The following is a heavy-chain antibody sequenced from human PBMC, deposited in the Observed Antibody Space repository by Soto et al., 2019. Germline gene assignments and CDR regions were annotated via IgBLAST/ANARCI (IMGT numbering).Heavy chain of an antibody. V-gene: IGHV3-66*01. CDR1: GFDVSTNH. CDR2: IYSGGAT. J-gene: IGHJ6*02. CDR3: VRNYGAV. D-gene: IGHD3-16*01. Sequence: EVQLVDSGGGLVQPGGSLRLSCAVSGFDVSTNHMTWVRQAPGKGLEWVSIIYSGGATDYAASVKGRLTISRDNSENTLHLQMNSLRGEDTAKYYCVRNYGAVWGQGTTVIVSS.